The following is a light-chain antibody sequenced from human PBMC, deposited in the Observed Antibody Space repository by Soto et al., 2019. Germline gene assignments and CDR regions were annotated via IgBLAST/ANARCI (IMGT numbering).Light chain of an antibody. CDR1: QSVSSSY. Sequence: EIVLTQSPGTLSLSPGERATLSCRASQSVSSSYLAWYQQKPGQAPRLLIYGASSRATGIPDRFSSSGSGTDFTLTISRLEPEDFAVYYCQQYGSSLWTFGQWTKVEIK. CDR2: GAS. CDR3: QQYGSSLWT. J-gene: IGKJ1*01. V-gene: IGKV3-20*01.